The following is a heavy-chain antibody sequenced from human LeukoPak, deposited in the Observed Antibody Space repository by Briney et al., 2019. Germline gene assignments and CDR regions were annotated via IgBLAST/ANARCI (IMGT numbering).Heavy chain of an antibody. Sequence: GESLKISCKGSGYSFTSYWIGWVRQMPGKGLEWMGIIYPGDSDTRYSPSFQGQVTISADKSISTAYLQWSSLKASDTAMYYCARVAVSGSYRQAPFDCWGQGTLVTVSS. CDR3: ARVAVSGSYRQAPFDC. D-gene: IGHD3-16*02. CDR2: IYPGDSDT. CDR1: GYSFTSYW. V-gene: IGHV5-51*01. J-gene: IGHJ4*02.